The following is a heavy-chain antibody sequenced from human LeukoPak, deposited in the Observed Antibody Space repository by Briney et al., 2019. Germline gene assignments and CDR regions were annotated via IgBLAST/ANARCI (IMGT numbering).Heavy chain of an antibody. Sequence: PGGSLGLSCSASGFTFSSCAMHWVRQAPGMGLEYVSGINDHGDTTHYGDSVKGRFTISRDNSKNTLYLQMNSLRAEDTAVYYCAKDLIVSGTATILDYWGQGTLVTVSS. CDR1: GFTFSSCA. D-gene: IGHD5-24*01. CDR3: AKDLIVSGTATILDY. J-gene: IGHJ4*02. CDR2: INDHGDTT. V-gene: IGHV3-64*04.